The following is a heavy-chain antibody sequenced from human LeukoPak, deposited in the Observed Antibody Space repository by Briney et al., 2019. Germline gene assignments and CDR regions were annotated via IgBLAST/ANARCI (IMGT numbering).Heavy chain of an antibody. CDR3: ARIPDITMTRGAFDI. J-gene: IGHJ3*02. CDR2: IDWDDDK. V-gene: IGHV2-70*11. CDR1: GFSLSTSGMC. Sequence: SGPTLVNPTQTLTLTCTFSGFSLSTSGMCVSWIRQPPGKALEWLARIDWDDDKYYSTSLKSRLTISKDTSKNQVVLTMTNMDPVDTATYYCARIPDITMTRGAFDIWGQGTMVTVSS. D-gene: IGHD3-10*01.